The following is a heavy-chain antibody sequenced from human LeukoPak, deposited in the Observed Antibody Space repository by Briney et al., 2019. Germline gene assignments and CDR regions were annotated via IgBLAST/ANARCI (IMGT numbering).Heavy chain of an antibody. Sequence: SETLSLTCAVSGYSISSGYYWGWIRQPPGKGLEWIGSIYHSGSTHYNPSLKSRVTISVDTSKNQFSLKLSSVTAADTAVYYCARVAVAAWSWFDPWGQGTLVTVSS. V-gene: IGHV4-38-2*01. CDR2: IYHSGST. J-gene: IGHJ5*02. D-gene: IGHD2-15*01. CDR3: ARVAVAAWSWFDP. CDR1: GYSISSGYY.